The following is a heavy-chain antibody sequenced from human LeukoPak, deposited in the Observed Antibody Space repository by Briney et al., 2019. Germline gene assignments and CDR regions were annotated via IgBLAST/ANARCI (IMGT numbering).Heavy chain of an antibody. V-gene: IGHV3-7*01. CDR2: MNQGGSET. J-gene: IGHJ4*02. D-gene: IGHD6-19*01. CDR3: ARDGVAGGFDY. CDR1: GFTFGRHW. Sequence: GGSLRLSCAASGFTFGRHWMSWVRQAPGKGLEWVAHMNQGGSETTNVDSVKGRFTISRDDTKNLVFLQMNSLRVEDTAVYYCARDGVAGGFDYWGQGILVTVSS.